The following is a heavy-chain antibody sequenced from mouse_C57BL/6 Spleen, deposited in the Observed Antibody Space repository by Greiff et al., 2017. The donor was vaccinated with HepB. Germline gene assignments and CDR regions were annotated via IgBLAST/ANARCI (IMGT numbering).Heavy chain of an antibody. V-gene: IGHV1-15*01. D-gene: IGHD1-1*01. CDR3: TRPPLYYGSSSYAMDY. J-gene: IGHJ4*01. Sequence: VQLQQSGAELVRPGASVTLSCKASGYTFTDYEMHWVKQTPVHGLEWIGAIDPETGGTAYNQKFKGKAILTADKSSSTAYMELRSLTSEDSAVYYCTRPPLYYGSSSYAMDYWGQGTSVTVSS. CDR2: IDPETGGT. CDR1: GYTFTDYE.